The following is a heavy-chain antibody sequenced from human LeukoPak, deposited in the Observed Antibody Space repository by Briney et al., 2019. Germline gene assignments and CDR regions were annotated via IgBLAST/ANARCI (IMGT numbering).Heavy chain of an antibody. J-gene: IGHJ4*02. CDR2: IYSGGST. CDR1: GFTVSSNY. V-gene: IGHV3-53*01. D-gene: IGHD3-22*01. Sequence: GGSLRLSCAASGFTVSSNYMSWVHQAPGKGLEWVSVIYSGGSTYYADSVKGRFTISRDNSKNTLYLQMNSLRAEDTAVYYCATTPNYYDSSGYFDYWGQGTLVTVSS. CDR3: ATTPNYYDSSGYFDY.